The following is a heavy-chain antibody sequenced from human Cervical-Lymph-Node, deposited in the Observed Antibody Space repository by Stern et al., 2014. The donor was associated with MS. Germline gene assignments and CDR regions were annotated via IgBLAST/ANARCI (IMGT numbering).Heavy chain of an antibody. CDR1: GNTFTSYS. V-gene: IGHV7-4-1*02. D-gene: IGHD5-18*01. J-gene: IGHJ6*02. CDR3: AGDLVYSYGSGV. Sequence: DQLVESGSELKKPGASVKVSCKASGNTFTSYSVNWVRQAPGQGLEWMGRINTDTGNPTYAPAFTGRFVFSLDTSVSTAYLQISSLKAEDTAVYYCAGDLVYSYGSGVWGQGTTVTVSS. CDR2: INTDTGNP.